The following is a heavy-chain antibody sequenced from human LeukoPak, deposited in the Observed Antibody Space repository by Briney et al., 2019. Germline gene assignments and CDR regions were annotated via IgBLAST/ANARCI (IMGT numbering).Heavy chain of an antibody. J-gene: IGHJ4*02. D-gene: IGHD6-6*01. CDR2: IYTSGST. CDR3: ARESIAARPYYFDY. Sequence: SETLSLTCTVSGGSISSYYWRWIRQPAGKGLEWIGRIYTSGSTNYNPSLKSRVTMSVDTSKNQFSLKLSSVTAADTAVYYCARESIAARPYYFDYWGQGTLVTVSS. V-gene: IGHV4-4*07. CDR1: GGSISSYY.